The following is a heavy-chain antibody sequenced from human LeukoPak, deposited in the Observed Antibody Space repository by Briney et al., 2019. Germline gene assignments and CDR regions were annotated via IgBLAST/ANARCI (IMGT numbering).Heavy chain of an antibody. J-gene: IGHJ4*02. Sequence: PSETLSLTCTVSGGSITNYYWGWIRQPAGKGLEWIGRIYTSGSTNYNPSLKSRVTMSVNKSKNQFSLKLSSVTAADTAVYYCARESSTLLGTSFDYWGRGTLVTVSS. D-gene: IGHD7-27*01. CDR3: ARESSTLLGTSFDY. V-gene: IGHV4-4*07. CDR1: GGSITNYY. CDR2: IYTSGST.